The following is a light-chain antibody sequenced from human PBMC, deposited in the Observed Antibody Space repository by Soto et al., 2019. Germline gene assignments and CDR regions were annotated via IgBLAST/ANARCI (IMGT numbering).Light chain of an antibody. J-gene: IGKJ3*01. V-gene: IGKV1-9*01. Sequence: IQLTQSPSSLSASVGDRVTITCRASQGISSYLAWYQQKPGKAPTLLLYAASTLQSGVPSRFSGSGSGTDFTLTISSLQPEDFATYFCQQLNSYAFTFGPGTKVDIK. CDR2: AAS. CDR3: QQLNSYAFT. CDR1: QGISSY.